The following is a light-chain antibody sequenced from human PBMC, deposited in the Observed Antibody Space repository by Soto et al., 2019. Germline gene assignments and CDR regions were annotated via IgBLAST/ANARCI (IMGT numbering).Light chain of an antibody. Sequence: DIQMTQSPPTLSASVGDRVTITCRASQSINSWLAWYQQKPGKAPKLLIYDASRLGSGVPSTFSGSRSGTEFILTIISLQPDDFATYYCQQYDSYPLTFGRGTTVEI. CDR3: QQYDSYPLT. CDR1: QSINSW. J-gene: IGKJ4*01. V-gene: IGKV1-5*01. CDR2: DAS.